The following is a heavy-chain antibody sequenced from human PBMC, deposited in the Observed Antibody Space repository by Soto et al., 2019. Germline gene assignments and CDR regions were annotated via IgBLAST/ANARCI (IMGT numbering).Heavy chain of an antibody. CDR2: ISAHNGNT. Sequence: QVHLVQSGAEVKKPGALVKVSCKGSGCDFTTYGITWVRQAPGQGLEWMAWISAHNGNTDYAQKLQGRVTVTRDTSTSTAYMELRSLRSDDTAVYYCARGRYGDYWGQGALVNVSS. D-gene: IGHD1-1*01. V-gene: IGHV1-18*01. CDR1: GCDFTTYG. J-gene: IGHJ4*02. CDR3: ARGRYGDY.